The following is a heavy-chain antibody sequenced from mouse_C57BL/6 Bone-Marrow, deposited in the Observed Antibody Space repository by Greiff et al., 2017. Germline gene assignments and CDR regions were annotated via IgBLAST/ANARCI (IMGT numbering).Heavy chain of an antibody. Sequence: EVKVVESGGGLVQPKGSLKLSCAASGFSFNTYAMNWVRQAPGKGLEWVARIRSKSNNYATYYADSVKDRFTISRDDSESMLYLQMNNLKTEDTAIYYCVRHVLRFWYFDVWGTGTTVTVSS. CDR3: VRHVLRFWYFDV. CDR2: IRSKSNNYAT. D-gene: IGHD1-1*01. J-gene: IGHJ1*03. CDR1: GFSFNTYA. V-gene: IGHV10-1*01.